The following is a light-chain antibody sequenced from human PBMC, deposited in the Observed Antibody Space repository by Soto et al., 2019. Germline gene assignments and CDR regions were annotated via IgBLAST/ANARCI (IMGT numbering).Light chain of an antibody. Sequence: QSVLTQPASVSGSPGQSITISCTGTSSDVGAYMYVSWHQQHPGKAPKLMIYDVSDRPSGVSDRFSGSKSGNTASLTISGLQAEDEADYYCSSYTGGSTSYVFGTGTKLTVL. V-gene: IGLV2-14*03. CDR3: SSYTGGSTSYV. CDR2: DVS. J-gene: IGLJ1*01. CDR1: SSDVGAYMY.